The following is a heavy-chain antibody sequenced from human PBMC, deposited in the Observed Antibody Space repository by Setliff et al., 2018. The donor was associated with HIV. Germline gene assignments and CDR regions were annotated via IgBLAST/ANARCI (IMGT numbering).Heavy chain of an antibody. J-gene: IGHJ4*02. CDR2: INHSGST. Sequence: SETLSLTCTVSGGSISSYSWSWIRQPPGKGLEWIGEINHSGSTDYNPSHKSRVTISVDTSKNQFSLNLSSVTAADTAVYYCARYDYGDFDYWGQGTPVTVSS. CDR1: GGSISSYS. D-gene: IGHD4-17*01. CDR3: ARYDYGDFDY. V-gene: IGHV4-34*01.